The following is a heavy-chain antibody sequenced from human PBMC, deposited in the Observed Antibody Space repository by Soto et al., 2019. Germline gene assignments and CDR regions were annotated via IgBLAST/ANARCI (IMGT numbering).Heavy chain of an antibody. CDR1: GYTFTSYA. CDR3: GRSIGTRGAFDYYYYGMDV. V-gene: IGHV1-3*01. CDR2: INAGNGST. J-gene: IGHJ6*02. D-gene: IGHD6-13*01. Sequence: ASVKVSCKASGYTFTSYAMYWVRQAPGQRLEWMGWINAGNGSTKYSQKFQGRVTITRDTSASTAYMELGSLRSEDTAWYYCGRSIGTRGAFDYYYYGMDVWAQGTTVTVSS.